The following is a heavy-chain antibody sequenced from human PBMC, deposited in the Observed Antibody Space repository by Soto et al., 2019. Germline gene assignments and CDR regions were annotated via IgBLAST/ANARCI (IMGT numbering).Heavy chain of an antibody. Sequence: EVQLVESGGGLIQPGGSLRLSCAVSGFTVSNNYMSWVRQAPGKGLEGVSVIYSGGYTAYGDSVKGRFTISRDNSKNTLYPKMKSRRAHDRAVDYGAAQPGGGGYWGQGTLVTVSS. V-gene: IGHV3-53*01. CDR3: AAQPGGGGY. J-gene: IGHJ4*02. CDR2: IYSGGYT. CDR1: GFTVSNNY. D-gene: IGHD2-2*01.